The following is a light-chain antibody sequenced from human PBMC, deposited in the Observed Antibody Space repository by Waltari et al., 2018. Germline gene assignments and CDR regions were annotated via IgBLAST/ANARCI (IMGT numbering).Light chain of an antibody. V-gene: IGLV1-44*01. CDR1: SSNIGNYA. CDR3: ATWDDSLNGVI. Sequence: QSVLTQPPSASGTPGQRVTLSCSGISSNIGNYAVQWYQQLPGTAPKLLIYSNNQRPSGVPDRFSGSKSGTSASLVISGLQSDDEADYHCATWDDSLNGVIFGGGTRLTVL. CDR2: SNN. J-gene: IGLJ2*01.